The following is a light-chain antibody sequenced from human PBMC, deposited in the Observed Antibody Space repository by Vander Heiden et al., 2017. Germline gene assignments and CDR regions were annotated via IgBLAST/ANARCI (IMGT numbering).Light chain of an antibody. CDR1: SSNIGAGYD. CDR2: GNS. CDR3: QSYDSSLDVV. V-gene: IGLV1-40*01. Sequence: QSVLTQPPSLSGAPGPRVTISCTGSSSNIGAGYDVHWYQQLPGTAPKLLIYGNSNRPSGVPDRFSGSKSGTSASLAITGLQAEDEADYYCQSYDSSLDVVFGGGTKLTVL. J-gene: IGLJ2*01.